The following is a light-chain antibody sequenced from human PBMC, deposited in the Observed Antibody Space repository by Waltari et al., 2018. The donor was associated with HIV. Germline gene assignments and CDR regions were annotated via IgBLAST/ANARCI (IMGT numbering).Light chain of an antibody. V-gene: IGKV1-39*01. CDR3: QQSYSTPLT. J-gene: IGKJ3*01. CDR2: GAS. Sequence: DIQVTQSPSSLSASVGDRVTITCRTSQTVDRNLNWYQQIPGKAPKLLIYGASSLLSGVPSRFSGSGSGTHFTLTITSLQPEDFATYYYQQSYSTPLTFGPGTKMDV. CDR1: QTVDRN.